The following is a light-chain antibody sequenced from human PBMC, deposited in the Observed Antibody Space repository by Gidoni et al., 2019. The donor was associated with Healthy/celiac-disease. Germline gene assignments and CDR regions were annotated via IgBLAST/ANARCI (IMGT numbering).Light chain of an antibody. CDR1: SSDVGGYNY. CDR2: EVS. V-gene: IGLV2-8*01. Sequence: QSALTQPPSASGSPGQPVTISCTGTSSDVGGYNYVSWYQQHPGKAPKLMIYEVSKRPSGVPDRFSGSKSGNTASLTVSGLQAEGEAEYCCSSYAGSNKGVFGGGTKLTVL. J-gene: IGLJ2*01. CDR3: SSYAGSNKGV.